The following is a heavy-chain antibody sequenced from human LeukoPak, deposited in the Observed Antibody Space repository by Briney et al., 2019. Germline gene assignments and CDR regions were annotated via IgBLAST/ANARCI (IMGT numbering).Heavy chain of an antibody. CDR1: GFTFSSYA. CDR2: ISGSGGST. V-gene: IGHV3-23*01. Sequence: PGGSLRLSCAASGFTFSSYAMSWVRQAPGKGLEWVSAISGSGGSTYYAGSVKGRFTISRDSAKNSLYLQMNSLRAEDTAVYYCAREPYSSGSYGMDVWGQGTTVTVSS. D-gene: IGHD6-19*01. CDR3: AREPYSSGSYGMDV. J-gene: IGHJ6*02.